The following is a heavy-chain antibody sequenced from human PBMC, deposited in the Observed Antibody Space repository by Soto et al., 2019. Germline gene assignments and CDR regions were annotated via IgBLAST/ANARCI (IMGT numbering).Heavy chain of an antibody. V-gene: IGHV3-9*01. CDR2: ISWNSGSI. CDR3: AKDARGYSYGFEIDY. D-gene: IGHD5-18*01. J-gene: IGHJ4*02. Sequence: PGGSLRLSCAASGFTFDDYAMHWVRQAPGKGLEWVSGISWNSGSIGYADSVKGRFTISRDNAKNSLYLQMNSLRAEDTALYYCAKDARGYSYGFEIDYWGQGTLVTVSS. CDR1: GFTFDDYA.